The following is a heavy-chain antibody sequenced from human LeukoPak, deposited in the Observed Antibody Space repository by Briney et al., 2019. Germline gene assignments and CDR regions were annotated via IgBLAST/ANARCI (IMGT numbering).Heavy chain of an antibody. CDR2: IRYDGSNK. V-gene: IGHV3-30*02. Sequence: GGSLRLSCAASGFTFSSYGMHWVRQAPGKGLEWVAFIRYDGSNKYYADSVKGRFTISRDNSKNTLYLQMNSLRAEDTAVYYGVVRGVIIEDAFDIWGQGTMVTVSS. CDR3: VVRGVIIEDAFDI. D-gene: IGHD3-10*01. CDR1: GFTFSSYG. J-gene: IGHJ3*02.